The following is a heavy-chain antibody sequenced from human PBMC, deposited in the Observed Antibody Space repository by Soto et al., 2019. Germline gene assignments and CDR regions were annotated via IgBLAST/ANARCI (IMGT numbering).Heavy chain of an antibody. CDR2: IIPISATP. Sequence: SVKVSCKASGYTFRKYAISWLRQAPGQGLEWLGGIIPISATPTYAQRFQGRVTMTADESTSTVYMELSSLRSEDTAVYYCAREGAGYCTITSCSYFDVWGQGSLVTVSS. CDR3: AREGAGYCTITSCSYFDV. J-gene: IGHJ4*02. D-gene: IGHD2-2*01. CDR1: GYTFRKYA. V-gene: IGHV1-69*13.